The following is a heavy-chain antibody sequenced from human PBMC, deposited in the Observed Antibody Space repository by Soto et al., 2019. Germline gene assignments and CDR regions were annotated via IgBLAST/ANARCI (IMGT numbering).Heavy chain of an antibody. CDR1: GGTFSSYA. V-gene: IGHV1-69*06. Sequence: QVQLVQSGAEVKKPGSSVKVSCKASGGTFSSYAISWVRQAPGQGLEWMGGIIPIFGTANYAQKFQGRVTITADKSTSTAYMELSSLRYEDKAVYYCAREAPLGTAKGYWGQGTLVTVSS. D-gene: IGHD1-1*01. J-gene: IGHJ4*02. CDR2: IIPIFGTA. CDR3: AREAPLGTAKGY.